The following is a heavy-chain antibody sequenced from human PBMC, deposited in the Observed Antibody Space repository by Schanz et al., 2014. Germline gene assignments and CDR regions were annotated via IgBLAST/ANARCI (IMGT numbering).Heavy chain of an antibody. Sequence: EVQLEESGGGLVQPGGSLRLSCAASTFTFSSDWMSWVRQAPGKGLEWVANIKEDGSVKDYVDSVKGRFTISRDNAKNSLFLQMNSLRAEDTAVYYCARDFLLQQLGYSHYYYAMDVWGQGTTVTVSS. J-gene: IGHJ6*02. CDR3: ARDFLLQQLGYSHYYYAMDV. CDR1: TFTFSSDW. D-gene: IGHD4-4*01. V-gene: IGHV3-7*01. CDR2: IKEDGSVK.